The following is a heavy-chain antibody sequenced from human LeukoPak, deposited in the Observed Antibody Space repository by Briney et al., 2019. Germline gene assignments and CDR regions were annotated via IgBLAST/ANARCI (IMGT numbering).Heavy chain of an antibody. J-gene: IGHJ4*02. D-gene: IGHD6-19*01. CDR3: ASGPASGWSPFDY. CDR1: GFTFSSYG. CDR2: IRYDGSNK. Sequence: GGSLRLSCAASGFTFSSYGMHWVRQAPGKGLEWVAFIRYDGSNKYYADSVKGRFTISRDNSKNTLYLQMNSLRAEDTAVYYCASGPASGWSPFDYWGQGTLVTVSS. V-gene: IGHV3-30*02.